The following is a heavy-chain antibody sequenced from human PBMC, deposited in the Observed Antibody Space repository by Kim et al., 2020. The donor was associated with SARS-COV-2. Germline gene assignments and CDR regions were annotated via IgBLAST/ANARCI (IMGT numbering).Heavy chain of an antibody. V-gene: IGHV3-7*03. Sequence: GGSLRLSCAVSGFSFRDYWMSWVRQAPGKGPEWVASIRQDGSEKYYLDSVKGRFTISRDNTKNSLYLQMTSLRAEDTAVYYCASGGSTIGYWGQGTLVTVSS. CDR1: GFSFRDYW. D-gene: IGHD3-16*01. CDR3: ASGGSTIGY. CDR2: IRQDGSEK. J-gene: IGHJ4*02.